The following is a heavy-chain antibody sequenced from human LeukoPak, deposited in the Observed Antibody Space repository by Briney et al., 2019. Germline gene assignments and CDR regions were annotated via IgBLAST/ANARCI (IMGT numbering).Heavy chain of an antibody. CDR2: ISAYNGNT. CDR3: ARDSGRYYYDSSGYYDY. D-gene: IGHD3-22*01. Sequence: GASVKVSCKASGYTFTSYGISWVRQAPGQGLEWMGWISAYNGNTNYAQKLQGRVTMTTDTSTSTAYMELRSLRSDDTAVYYCARDSGRYYYDSSGYYDYWGQGTLVTVSS. CDR1: GYTFTSYG. J-gene: IGHJ4*02. V-gene: IGHV1-18*01.